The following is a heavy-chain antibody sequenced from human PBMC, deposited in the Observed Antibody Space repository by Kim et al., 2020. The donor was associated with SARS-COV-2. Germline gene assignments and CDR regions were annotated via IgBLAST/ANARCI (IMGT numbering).Heavy chain of an antibody. D-gene: IGHD2-2*02. CDR3: ARGPYCSTTSCYSLGAFDI. V-gene: IGHV3-23*01. J-gene: IGHJ3*02. Sequence: GRFTISRDNSKNTLYLQMSSLRAEDTAVYYCARGPYCSTTSCYSLGAFDIWGQGTMVTVSS.